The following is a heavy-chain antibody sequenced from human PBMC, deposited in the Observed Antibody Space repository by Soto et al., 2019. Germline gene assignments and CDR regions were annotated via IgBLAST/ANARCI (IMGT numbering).Heavy chain of an antibody. Sequence: PSETLSLTCTVSGSSISGYYWSWIRQPPGKGLEWIAYIHYSGSTNYNPSLKSRVTISVDTSKNQFSLKLRSVTAADTAVYYCARARYDSSGYYYFDYWGQGTLVTVYS. CDR2: IHYSGST. D-gene: IGHD3-22*01. CDR3: ARARYDSSGYYYFDY. CDR1: GSSISGYY. J-gene: IGHJ4*02. V-gene: IGHV4-59*01.